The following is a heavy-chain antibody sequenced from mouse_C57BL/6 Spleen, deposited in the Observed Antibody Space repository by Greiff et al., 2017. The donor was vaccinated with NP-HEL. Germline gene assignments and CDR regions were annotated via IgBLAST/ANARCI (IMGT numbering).Heavy chain of an antibody. D-gene: IGHD2-4*01. CDR1: GYTFTSYG. J-gene: IGHJ2*01. CDR3: ARKEDYDYFYFDY. V-gene: IGHV1-81*01. CDR2: IYPRSGNT. Sequence: VQLQQSGAELARPGASVKLSCKASGYTFTSYGISWVKQRTGQGLEWIGEIYPRSGNTYYNEKFKGKATLTADKSSSTAYMEIRSLTSEDSAVYFCARKEDYDYFYFDYWGQGTTLTVSS.